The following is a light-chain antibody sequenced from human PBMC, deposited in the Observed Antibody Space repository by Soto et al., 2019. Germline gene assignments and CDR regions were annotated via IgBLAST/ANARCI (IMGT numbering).Light chain of an antibody. CDR2: GAS. CDR1: QSVGSN. Sequence: EIVMTQSPATLSLSPGERATLSCRASQSVGSNFACCQQKPGQAPRLLIYGASTRATGIPARFSGSGSGTEFTLTISSLQSEDVAVYYCQQYNNWPPVTFGQGTKLEIK. J-gene: IGKJ2*01. CDR3: QQYNNWPPVT. V-gene: IGKV3-15*01.